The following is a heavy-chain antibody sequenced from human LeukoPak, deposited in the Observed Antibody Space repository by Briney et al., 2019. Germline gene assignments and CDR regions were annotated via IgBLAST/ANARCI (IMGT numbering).Heavy chain of an antibody. CDR2: VHDSAGT. J-gene: IGHJ4*02. CDR3: AKGRKDFDTNLGPFDS. Sequence: SETLSLTCTVSGGSINKYYWSWIRQSPGKGLEWLGYVHDSAGTIYNPSLKSRVTISVGTSKTQFSLKVTSVTTADTAVYYCAKGRKDFDTNLGPFDSWGQGILVTVSS. V-gene: IGHV4-59*01. CDR1: GGSINKYY. D-gene: IGHD3-9*01.